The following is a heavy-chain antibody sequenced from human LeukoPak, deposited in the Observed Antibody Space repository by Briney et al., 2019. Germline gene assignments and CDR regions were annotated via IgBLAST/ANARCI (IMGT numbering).Heavy chain of an antibody. CDR1: GGTFSSYA. Sequence: SVKVSCKASGGTFSSYAISWVRQAPGQGLEWMGRIIPILGIANYAQKFQGRVTITADKSTSTAYMELSSLRSEDTAVYYCASRGYCSGGSCYDEYTRDYYYYGMDVWGQGTTVTVSS. V-gene: IGHV1-69*04. D-gene: IGHD2-15*01. CDR2: IIPILGIA. J-gene: IGHJ6*02. CDR3: ASRGYCSGGSCYDEYTRDYYYYGMDV.